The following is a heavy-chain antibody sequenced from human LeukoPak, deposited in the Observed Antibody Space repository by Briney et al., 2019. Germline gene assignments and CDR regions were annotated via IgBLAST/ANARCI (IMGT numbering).Heavy chain of an antibody. CDR1: GGSFSGYY. J-gene: IGHJ4*02. CDR2: INHSGST. D-gene: IGHD3-22*01. Sequence: SETLSLTCAVSGGSFSGYYWSWIRQPPRKGLEWVGEINHSGSTNYNPSLKSRVTISVDTSKNQFSLKMSSVTAADTAVYYCARGIRGYSYYFDYWGQGTLVTVSS. V-gene: IGHV4-34*01. CDR3: ARGIRGYSYYFDY.